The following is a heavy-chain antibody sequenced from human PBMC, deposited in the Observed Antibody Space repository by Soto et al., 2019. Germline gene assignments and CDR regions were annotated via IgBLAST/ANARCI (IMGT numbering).Heavy chain of an antibody. D-gene: IGHD2-8*02. J-gene: IGHJ6*02. CDR1: GGSISSGGYY. CDR2: IYYSGST. V-gene: IGHV4-31*03. CDR3: GRVWGGGCPHGMDV. Sequence: QVQLQESGPGLVKPSQTLSLTCTVSGGSISSGGYYWSWIRQHPGKGLEWIGYIYYSGSTYYNPSLKGRVTLSVEPAKNPFSLKLSSVTAADPAVDYCGRVWGGGCPHGMDVWGQGTTVTVSS.